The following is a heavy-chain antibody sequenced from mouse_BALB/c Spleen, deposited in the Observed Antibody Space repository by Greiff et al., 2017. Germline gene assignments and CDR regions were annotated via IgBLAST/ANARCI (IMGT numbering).Heavy chain of an antibody. V-gene: IGHV1-54*01. CDR2: INPGSGGT. CDR3: AREETNYGYDGSMDY. J-gene: IGHJ4*01. CDR1: GYAFTNYL. Sequence: QVHVKQSGAELVRPGTSVKVSCKASGYAFTNYLIEWVKQRPGQGLEWIGVINPGSGGTNYNEKFKGQSTLTADNSSSTAYMQLSSLTSDDSAVYFCAREETNYGYDGSMDYWGQGTSVTVSS. D-gene: IGHD2-2*01.